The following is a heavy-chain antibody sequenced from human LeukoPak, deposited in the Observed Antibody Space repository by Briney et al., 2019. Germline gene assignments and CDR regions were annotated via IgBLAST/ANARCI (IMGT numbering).Heavy chain of an antibody. V-gene: IGHV3-23*01. CDR2: ISGDGTET. D-gene: IGHD2-21*02. J-gene: IGHJ4*02. CDR1: GLTFRNYA. CDR3: AKDRLRRGDNSFDY. Sequence: GGSLRLSCAASGLTFRNYAMTWVRQAPGKGLEWVSTISGDGTETFFADSVKGRFTISRDNSKNTLYLQMNSLRAEDTAVYYCAKDRLRRGDNSFDYWGQGTLVTVSS.